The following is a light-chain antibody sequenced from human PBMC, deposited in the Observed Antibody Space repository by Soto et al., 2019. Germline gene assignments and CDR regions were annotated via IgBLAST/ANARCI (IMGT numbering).Light chain of an antibody. J-gene: IGLJ1*01. CDR1: STDVGGYSY. Sequence: SALTQPRSVSGSLGQPVTISCNGSSTDVGGYSYVSWYQQHPGKAPKLMISDVNKRPSGVPDRFSGSKSGNTASLTISGLLAEDEADYYCCSFTGTFVFGTGTKVTVL. CDR2: DVN. V-gene: IGLV2-11*01. CDR3: CSFTGTFV.